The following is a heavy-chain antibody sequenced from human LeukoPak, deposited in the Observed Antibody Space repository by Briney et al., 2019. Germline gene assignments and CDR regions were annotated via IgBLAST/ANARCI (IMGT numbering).Heavy chain of an antibody. J-gene: IGHJ4*02. CDR1: GGSFSGYY. CDR3: ARLVRYFDWSTTTYFDY. V-gene: IGHV4-34*01. Sequence: SEPLSLTCAVYGGSFSGYYWRWIRQPPGKGVEWIGEINHSGSTNYNPSLKSRVTISVDTSKNLFSLKLSSVTAADTAVYYCARLVRYFDWSTTTYFDYWGQGTLVTVSS. CDR2: INHSGST. D-gene: IGHD3-9*01.